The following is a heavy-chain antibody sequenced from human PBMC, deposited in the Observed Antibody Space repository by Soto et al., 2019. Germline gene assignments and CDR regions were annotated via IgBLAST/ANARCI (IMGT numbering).Heavy chain of an antibody. V-gene: IGHV1-18*01. J-gene: IGHJ3*02. CDR3: ARDEFTMFRGFYDAFDI. CDR1: GYTFTSYG. Sequence: ASVKVSCKASGYTFTSYGISWVRQAPGQGLEWMGWISAYNGNTNYAQKLQGRVTMTTDTSTSTAYMELRSLRSGDTAVYYCARDEFTMFRGFYDAFDIWGQGTMVTVSS. CDR2: ISAYNGNT. D-gene: IGHD3-10*01.